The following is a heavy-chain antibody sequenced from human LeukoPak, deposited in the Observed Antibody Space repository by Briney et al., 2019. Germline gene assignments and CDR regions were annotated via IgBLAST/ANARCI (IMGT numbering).Heavy chain of an antibody. J-gene: IGHJ4*02. Sequence: PSGTLSLTCTVSGGPVSSSSYYWGWVRQSPEKGLEYIGTIYYAGDTYYNPSLESRLTISVDTSKNQFSLKLRSVTAADTAVYYCATWDSGRYSQIDNWGQGTLVTVSS. V-gene: IGHV4-39*01. CDR3: ATWDSGRYSQIDN. D-gene: IGHD1-26*01. CDR2: IYYAGDT. CDR1: GGPVSSSSYY.